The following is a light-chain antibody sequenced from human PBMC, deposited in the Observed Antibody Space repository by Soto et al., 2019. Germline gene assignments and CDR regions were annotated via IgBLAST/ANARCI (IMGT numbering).Light chain of an antibody. CDR2: GAS. CDR3: QQYNNWPQFT. CDR1: QIISSN. J-gene: IGKJ3*01. Sequence: DIVLTQSPATLSVSLGERVSLSCRASQIISSNLAWYQQKPGQIPMLLIYGASARAAGIPARFSGSGSGTEFTLTISSLQSEDFAVYYCQQYNNWPQFTFGPGTKVDV. V-gene: IGKV3-15*01.